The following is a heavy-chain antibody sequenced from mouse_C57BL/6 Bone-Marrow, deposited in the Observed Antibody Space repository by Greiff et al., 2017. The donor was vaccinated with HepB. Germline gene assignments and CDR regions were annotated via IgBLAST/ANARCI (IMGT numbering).Heavy chain of an antibody. CDR1: GFTFSDYG. CDR3: ARLRGAMDY. Sequence: EVMLVESGGGLVKPGGSLKLSCAASGFTFSDYGMHWVRQAPEKGLEWVAYISSGSSTIYYADTVKGRVTISRDNAKNTLFLHMTSLRSEDTAMYYCARLRGAMDYWGQGTSVTVSS. CDR2: ISSGSSTI. J-gene: IGHJ4*01. V-gene: IGHV5-17*01.